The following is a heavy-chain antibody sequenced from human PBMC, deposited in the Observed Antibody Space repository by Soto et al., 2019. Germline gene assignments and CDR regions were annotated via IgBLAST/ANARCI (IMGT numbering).Heavy chain of an antibody. D-gene: IGHD5-12*01. CDR1: GFTFSSYG. V-gene: IGHV3-33*01. Sequence: GGSLRLSCAASGFTFSSYGMHWVRQAPGKGLEWVAVIWYDGSNKYYADSVKGRFTISRDNSKNTLYLQMNSLRAEDTAVYYCARFRGYDFTSFFDYWGQGTLVTVSS. J-gene: IGHJ4*02. CDR2: IWYDGSNK. CDR3: ARFRGYDFTSFFDY.